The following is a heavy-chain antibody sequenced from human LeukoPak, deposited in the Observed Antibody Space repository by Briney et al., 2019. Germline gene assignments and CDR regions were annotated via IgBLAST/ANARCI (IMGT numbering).Heavy chain of an antibody. CDR2: IWYDGSNK. D-gene: IGHD3-10*01. V-gene: IGHV3-33*01. CDR1: GFTFSSYG. CDR3: ARESLGAGEY. Sequence: GRSLRLSCAASGFTFSSYGMHWVRQAPGKGLKWVAVIWYDGSNKYYADSVKGRFTISRDNSKNTLYLQMNSLRAEDTAVYYCARESLGAGEYWGQGILVTVSS. J-gene: IGHJ4*02.